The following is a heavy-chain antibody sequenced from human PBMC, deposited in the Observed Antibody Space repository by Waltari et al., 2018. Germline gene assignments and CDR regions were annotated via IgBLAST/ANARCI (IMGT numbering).Heavy chain of an antibody. Sequence: EVQLVESGGGLIQPGGSLRLSCAATGFTVSSNYMSWVRQAPGKGLGWVSVIDSGGSTYYADSVKGRFTISRDNAKNTLYLQRNSLRAEDTAVYYWARGRYFSGWADYWGQGTLITVSS. V-gene: IGHV3-53*01. J-gene: IGHJ4*02. CDR3: ARGRYFSGWADY. CDR1: GFTVSSNY. D-gene: IGHD6-19*01. CDR2: IDSGGST.